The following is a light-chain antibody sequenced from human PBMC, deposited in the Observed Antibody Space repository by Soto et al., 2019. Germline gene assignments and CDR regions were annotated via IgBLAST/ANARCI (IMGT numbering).Light chain of an antibody. CDR1: QDISTY. J-gene: IGKJ3*01. CDR3: QEYDNLRPLGFT. CDR2: DAS. Sequence: DIQMTQSPSSLSASVGDRVTITCQASQDISTYLNWYQQKPGKAPNLLIYDASNLERGVPSRFSGSGSGTEFTLTISSLQPEDIATYYCQEYDNLRPLGFTFGPGTKVEIK. V-gene: IGKV1-33*01.